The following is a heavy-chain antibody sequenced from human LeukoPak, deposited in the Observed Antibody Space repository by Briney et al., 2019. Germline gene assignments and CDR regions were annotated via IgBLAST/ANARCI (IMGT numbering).Heavy chain of an antibody. Sequence: KPGGSLRLSCAASGFTFSSYSMNWVRQAPGKGLEWVSSISSSSSYIYYADSVKGRFTISRDNAKNSLYLQMNSLRAEDTAVYYCARGSNPYQPLLYGPNFDYWGQGTLVTVSS. J-gene: IGHJ4*02. V-gene: IGHV3-21*01. CDR1: GFTFSSYS. CDR2: ISSSSSYI. CDR3: ARGSNPYQPLLYGPNFDY. D-gene: IGHD2-2*02.